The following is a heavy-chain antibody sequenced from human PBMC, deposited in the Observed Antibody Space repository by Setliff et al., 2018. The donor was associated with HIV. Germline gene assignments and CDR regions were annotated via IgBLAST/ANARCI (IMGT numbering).Heavy chain of an antibody. J-gene: IGHJ4*02. CDR2: IYYRGGT. CDR3: ARDQRLSY. CDR1: SGSINGYH. V-gene: IGHV4-59*12. Sequence: PSETLSLTCGVSSGSINGYHWSWIRQPPGKGLEWIGYIYYRGGTNYNPSLKSRVTISVDKSKNQFSLELSSVTAADTAVYYCARDQRLSYWGQGTLVTVSS.